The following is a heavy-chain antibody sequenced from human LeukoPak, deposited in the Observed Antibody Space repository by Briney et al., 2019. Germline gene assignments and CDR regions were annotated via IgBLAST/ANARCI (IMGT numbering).Heavy chain of an antibody. CDR3: AKDRAYYYDSSGYRGPFDY. V-gene: IGHV3-23*01. CDR1: GFTFSSYA. D-gene: IGHD3-22*01. J-gene: IGHJ4*02. CDR2: ISGSGGST. Sequence: GGSLRLSCAASGFTFSSYAMSWVRQAPGKGLEWVSVISGSGGSTYYADSVKGRFTISRDNSKNTLYLQMNSLRAEDTAVYYCAKDRAYYYDSSGYRGPFDYWGQGTLVTVSS.